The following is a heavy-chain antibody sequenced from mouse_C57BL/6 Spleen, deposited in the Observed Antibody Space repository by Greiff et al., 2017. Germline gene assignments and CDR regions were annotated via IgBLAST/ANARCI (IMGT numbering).Heavy chain of an antibody. Sequence: LQLQQSGAELVMPGASVKLSCKASGYTFTSYWMHWVKQRPGQGLEWIGEIDPSDSYTNYNQKFKGKSTLTVDKSSSTAYMQLSSLTSEDSAVYYCARGYYGSRDYAMDYWGQGTSVTVSS. CDR1: GYTFTSYW. V-gene: IGHV1-69*01. D-gene: IGHD1-1*01. CDR2: IDPSDSYT. J-gene: IGHJ4*01. CDR3: ARGYYGSRDYAMDY.